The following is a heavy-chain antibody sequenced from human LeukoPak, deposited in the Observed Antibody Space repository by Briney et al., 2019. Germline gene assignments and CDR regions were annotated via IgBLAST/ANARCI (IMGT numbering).Heavy chain of an antibody. CDR3: TTWGPWSHFDY. Sequence: GGPLRLPCAASEFAFSNYWMSWVRQAPGKGLEGVANIKEDGTEKNYVGSVKGRFTISRDNAKNSLYLQMNSLRAEDTAVYYCTTWGPWSHFDYWGQGTLVTVSS. V-gene: IGHV3-7*01. CDR1: EFAFSNYW. CDR2: IKEDGTEK. D-gene: IGHD7-27*01. J-gene: IGHJ4*02.